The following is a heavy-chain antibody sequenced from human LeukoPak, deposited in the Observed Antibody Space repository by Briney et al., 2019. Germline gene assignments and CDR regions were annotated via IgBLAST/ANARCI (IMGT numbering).Heavy chain of an antibody. CDR1: GYTFTSYG. CDR2: ISAYNGNT. Sequence: GASVKVSCKASGYTFTSYGISWVRQAPGQGLEWMGWISAYNGNTNYAQKLQGRVTMTTDTSTSTAYMELRSLRSDDTAVYYCARDVIAVAGGYYYYGMDVWGQGTTVTVSS. CDR3: ARDVIAVAGGYYYYGMDV. D-gene: IGHD6-19*01. V-gene: IGHV1-18*01. J-gene: IGHJ6*02.